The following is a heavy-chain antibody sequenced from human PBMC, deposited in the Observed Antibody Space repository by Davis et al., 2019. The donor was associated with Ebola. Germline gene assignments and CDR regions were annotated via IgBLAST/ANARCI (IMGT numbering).Heavy chain of an antibody. CDR1: GFTFSSYS. J-gene: IGHJ6*02. D-gene: IGHD6-6*01. CDR2: ISSSSSYI. Sequence: GESLKISCAASGFTFSSYSMNWVRQAPGKGLEWVSSISSSSSYIYYADSVKGRFTISRDNAKNSLYLQMNSLRAEDTALYYCAKDSRGIAARPHSYYYYYGMDVWGQGTTVTVSS. V-gene: IGHV3-21*04. CDR3: AKDSRGIAARPHSYYYYYGMDV.